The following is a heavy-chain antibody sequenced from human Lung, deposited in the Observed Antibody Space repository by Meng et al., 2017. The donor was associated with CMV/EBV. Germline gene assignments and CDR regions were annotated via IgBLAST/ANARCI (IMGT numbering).Heavy chain of an antibody. J-gene: IGHJ6*02. V-gene: IGHV1-69*02. D-gene: IGHD1-26*01. CDR1: GGTFGSYT. CDR2: IIPILGLT. Sequence: SXXVSXKASGGTFGSYTISWVRQAPGQGLEWMGRIIPILGLTNYAQRFEARVTMTADKSTSTAYMELSSLTSEDTAVYYCARGGIYADDYLGLDVWGQGTTVTSP. CDR3: ARGGIYADDYLGLDV.